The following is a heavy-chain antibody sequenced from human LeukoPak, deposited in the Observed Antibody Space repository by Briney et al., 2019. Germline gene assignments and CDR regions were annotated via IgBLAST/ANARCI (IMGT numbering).Heavy chain of an antibody. CDR3: AKEVTMVRGVILDY. CDR1: GFTFSSYA. V-gene: IGHV3-23*01. J-gene: IGHJ4*02. Sequence: GGSLRLSCAASGFTFSSYAMSWVRQAPGKGLEWVSAISGSGGSTYYADSVKGRFTISRDNSKSTLYLQMNSLRAEDTAVYYCAKEVTMVRGVILDYWGQGTLVTVSS. CDR2: ISGSGGST. D-gene: IGHD3-10*01.